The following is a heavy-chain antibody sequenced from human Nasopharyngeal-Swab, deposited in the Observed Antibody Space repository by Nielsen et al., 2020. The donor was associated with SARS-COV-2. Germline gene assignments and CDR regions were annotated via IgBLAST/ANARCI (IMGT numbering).Heavy chain of an antibody. D-gene: IGHD6-19*01. J-gene: IGHJ4*02. CDR1: GFSLNTSGMC. Sequence: SGPTLLKPTPTLTLTCTFSGFSLNTSGMCLTWIRQPPGKALEWLALIDWDEDKYYSTSLKTRLTISKDTSKNQVVLTMTNMDQADTATYYCARNPPRGSGFDFWGQGLLVTVSS. CDR2: IDWDEDK. V-gene: IGHV2-70*01. CDR3: ARNPPRGSGFDF.